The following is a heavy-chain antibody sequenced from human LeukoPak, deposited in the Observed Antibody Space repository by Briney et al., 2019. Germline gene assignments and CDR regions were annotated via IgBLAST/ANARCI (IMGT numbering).Heavy chain of an antibody. CDR2: MNPNSGDT. CDR3: AARPYYYDSSGYLGGGYYYMDV. CDR1: GYTFTSYD. V-gene: IGHV1-8*01. J-gene: IGHJ6*03. Sequence: ASVKVSCKASGYTFTSYDCNWVRQATGQGLEWMGWMNPNSGDTGYAQKFQGRVTMTRNTSISTAYMELSSLRSEDTAVYYCAARPYYYDSSGYLGGGYYYMDVWGKGTTVTVSS. D-gene: IGHD3-22*01.